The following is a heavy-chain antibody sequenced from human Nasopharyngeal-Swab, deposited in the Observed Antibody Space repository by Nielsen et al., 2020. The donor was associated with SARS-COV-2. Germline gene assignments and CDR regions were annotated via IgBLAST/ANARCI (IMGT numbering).Heavy chain of an antibody. CDR2: IWYDGSNK. Sequence: GSLRLSCAASGFTFSSYGMHWVRQAPGKGLGWVAVIWYDGSNKYYADSVKGRFTISRDNSKNTLYLQMNSLRAEDTAVYYCARDFPFGGDVVYWGQGTLVTVSS. D-gene: IGHD3-10*01. CDR1: GFTFSSYG. CDR3: ARDFPFGGDVVY. J-gene: IGHJ4*02. V-gene: IGHV3-33*01.